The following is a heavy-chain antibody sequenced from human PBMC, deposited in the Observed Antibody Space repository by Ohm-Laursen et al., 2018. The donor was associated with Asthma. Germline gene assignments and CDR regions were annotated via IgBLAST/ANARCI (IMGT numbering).Heavy chain of an antibody. J-gene: IGHJ4*02. CDR1: GDSISSGNNY. Sequence: TLSLTCAVSGDSISSGNNYWSWIRQHPGKGLEWVGYIYYSGITYSNPSLRSRVTISVDTSKNQFSLNLTSVTAADTAVYYCARGSFYYESTGYYFFGHWGQGALVTVSS. D-gene: IGHD3-22*01. CDR2: IYYSGIT. V-gene: IGHV4-31*11. CDR3: ARGSFYYESTGYYFFGH.